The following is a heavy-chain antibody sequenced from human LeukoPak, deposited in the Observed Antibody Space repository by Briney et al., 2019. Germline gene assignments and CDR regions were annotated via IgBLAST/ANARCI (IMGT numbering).Heavy chain of an antibody. CDR1: GYTFTSYG. V-gene: IGHV1-18*01. Sequence: ASVKASCKASGYTFTSYGISWVRQAPGQGLEWMGWISAYNGNTNYAQKLQGRVTMTTDTSTRTAYMELRRLRSDDTAVYYCARDQSGYDPTDYWGQGTLVTVSS. CDR2: ISAYNGNT. D-gene: IGHD5-12*01. J-gene: IGHJ4*02. CDR3: ARDQSGYDPTDY.